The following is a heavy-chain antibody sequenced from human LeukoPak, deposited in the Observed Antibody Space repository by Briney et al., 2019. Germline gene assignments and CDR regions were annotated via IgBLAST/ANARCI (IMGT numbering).Heavy chain of an antibody. CDR3: ARGFPAAGGYFYGSGSYPPRGMDV. CDR2: IYYSGST. CDR1: GGSISSYY. V-gene: IGHV4-59*12. Sequence: SETLSLTCTVSGGSISSYYWSWIRQPPGKGLEWIGYIYYSGSTNYNPSLKSRVTISLDTSENQFSLRLTSVTAADTATYYCARGFPAAGGYFYGSGSYPPRGMDVWGQGTTVTVSS. D-gene: IGHD3-10*01. J-gene: IGHJ6*02.